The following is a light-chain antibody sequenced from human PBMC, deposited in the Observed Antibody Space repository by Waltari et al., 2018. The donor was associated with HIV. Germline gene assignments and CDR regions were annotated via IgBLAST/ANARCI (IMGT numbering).Light chain of an antibody. CDR3: QSTDSSDAYV. CDR1: ALSKHN. Sequence: YELTQSPSAPVSPGQTATITCSGDALSKHNVYWDQQKAGQDPGLVMFKDTERPSGIPERFSGSTAGTKVTLTISDVQAEDEADYYCQSTDSSDAYVFGSGTTLTV. J-gene: IGLJ1*01. CDR2: KDT. V-gene: IGLV3-25*03.